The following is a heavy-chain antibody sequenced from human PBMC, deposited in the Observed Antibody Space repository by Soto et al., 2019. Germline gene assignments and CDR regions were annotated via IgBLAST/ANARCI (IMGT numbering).Heavy chain of an antibody. J-gene: IGHJ4*02. CDR2: TYLRGHT. Sequence: QLQLQESGPGLVKPSETLSLTCTVSGDSISSSNHYWAWVRQPPGKGLEWLISTYLRGHTFYSPSLRGRVTISVDTSMNQFSLKVNSVTAADTAVYFCARHGAWAPLDWGQGILVTVSS. D-gene: IGHD3-16*01. CDR3: ARHGAWAPLD. V-gene: IGHV4-39*01. CDR1: GDSISSSNHY.